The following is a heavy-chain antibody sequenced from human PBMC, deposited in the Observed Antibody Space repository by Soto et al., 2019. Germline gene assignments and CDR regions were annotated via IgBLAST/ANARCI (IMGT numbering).Heavy chain of an antibody. V-gene: IGHV3-15*01. D-gene: IGHD1-7*01. CDR2: IKSKTDGGTT. CDR1: GFTFSNAW. CDR3: TTDEISSGITGTTLAY. Sequence: GGSLRLSCAASGFTFSNAWMSWVRQAPGKGLEWVGRIKSKTDGGTTDYAAPVKGRFTISRDDSKNTLYLQMNSLTTEDTAVYYCTTDEISSGITGTTLAYGGQGTLVTV. J-gene: IGHJ4*02.